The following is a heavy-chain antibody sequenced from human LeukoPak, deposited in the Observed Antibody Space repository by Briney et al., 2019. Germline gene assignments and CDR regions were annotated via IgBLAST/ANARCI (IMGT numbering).Heavy chain of an antibody. CDR3: ARRCSGGSCYSSLFDI. CDR1: GGSISSYY. V-gene: IGHV4-59*08. D-gene: IGHD2-15*01. Sequence: SETLSHTCSVSGGSISSYYWSWIRQPPGKGLEWIGYIYYSGSTNYNPSLKSRVTISVDTSKNQFSLKLSSVTAADTAVYYCARRCSGGSCYSSLFDIWGEGTMVTVSS. CDR2: IYYSGST. J-gene: IGHJ3*02.